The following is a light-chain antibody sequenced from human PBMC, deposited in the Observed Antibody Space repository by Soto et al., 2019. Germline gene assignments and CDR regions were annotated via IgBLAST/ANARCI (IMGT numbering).Light chain of an antibody. J-gene: IGKJ1*01. Sequence: DIQTAQSPSSLSASVGDGVTITCRVGQRIRTYLNWYQQKPGKAPKILIYDASSLQTGIPSRFSGSVSGTDFTLTISTLQPEDFATSYCQQCYSIPCTFGPGTKVDIK. CDR1: QRIRTY. CDR2: DAS. V-gene: IGKV1-39*01. CDR3: QQCYSIPCT.